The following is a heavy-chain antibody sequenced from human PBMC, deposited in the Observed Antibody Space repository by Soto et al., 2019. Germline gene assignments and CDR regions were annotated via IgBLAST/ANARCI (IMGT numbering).Heavy chain of an antibody. CDR3: ARERIVVVTALNWFDP. CDR1: GGTFSSYA. D-gene: IGHD2-21*02. V-gene: IGHV1-69*13. CDR2: IIPIFGTA. Sequence: GASVKVSCKASGGTFSSYAISWVRQAPGQGLEWMGGIIPIFGTANYAQKFQGRVTITADESTSTAYMELSSLRSEDTAVYYCARERIVVVTALNWFDPWGQGTLVTGSS. J-gene: IGHJ5*02.